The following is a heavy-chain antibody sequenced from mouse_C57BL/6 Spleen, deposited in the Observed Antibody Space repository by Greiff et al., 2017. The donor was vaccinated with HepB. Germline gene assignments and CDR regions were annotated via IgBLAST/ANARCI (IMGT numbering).Heavy chain of an antibody. CDR2: INPNNGGT. CDR1: GYTFTDYN. D-gene: IGHD2-4*01. V-gene: IGHV1-18*01. CDR3: ARDYDYGFDY. Sequence: DVKLQESGPELVKPGASVKIPCKASGYTFTDYNMDWVKQGHGKSLEWIGDINPNNGGTIYNQKFKGKATLTVDKSSSTAYMELRSLTSEDTAVYYCARDYDYGFDYWGQGTTLTVSS. J-gene: IGHJ2*01.